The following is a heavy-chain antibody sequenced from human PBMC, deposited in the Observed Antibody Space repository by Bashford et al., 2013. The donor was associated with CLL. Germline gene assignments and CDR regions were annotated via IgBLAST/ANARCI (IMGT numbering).Heavy chain of an antibody. J-gene: IGHJ4*01. CDR1: GFTFSSYW. D-gene: IGHD3-22*01. CDR2: INSDGSST. V-gene: IGHV3-74*01. CDR3: ARGYYYDSSGYFPIDY. Sequence: AASGFTFSSYWMHWVRQAPGKGLVWVSRINSDGSSTSYADSVKGRFTISRDNAKNTLYLQMNSLRAEDTAVYYXARGYYYDSSGYFPIDYWGQEPWSPSPQ.